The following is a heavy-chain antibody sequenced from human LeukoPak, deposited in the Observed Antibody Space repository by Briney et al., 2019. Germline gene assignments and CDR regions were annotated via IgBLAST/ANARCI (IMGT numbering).Heavy chain of an antibody. CDR3: AGDHQDYGANSALWY. J-gene: IGHJ4*02. CDR1: GDSISSSSYY. D-gene: IGHD4-23*01. Sequence: SETLSFTCTVSGDSISSSSYYWGWIRQPPGKGLEWIRSISYSGSTYYNPSLRSRLTISVDTSKNQFSLKPTSVTAADTAVYYCAGDHQDYGANSALWYWGQGTLVTVSS. V-gene: IGHV4-39*07. CDR2: ISYSGST.